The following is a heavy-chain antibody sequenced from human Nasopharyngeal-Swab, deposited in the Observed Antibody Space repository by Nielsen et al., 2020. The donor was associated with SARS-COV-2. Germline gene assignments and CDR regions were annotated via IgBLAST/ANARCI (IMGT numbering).Heavy chain of an antibody. CDR1: GFTFSSYG. CDR3: ARSITIFGGGWFDP. V-gene: IGHV3-33*01. Sequence: GESLKISCAASGFTFSSYGMHWVRQAPGKGLEWVAVIWYDGSNKYDADSVKGRFTISRDNSKNTLYLQMNSLRAEDTAVYYCARSITIFGGGWFDPWGQGTLVTVSS. D-gene: IGHD3-3*01. CDR2: IWYDGSNK. J-gene: IGHJ5*02.